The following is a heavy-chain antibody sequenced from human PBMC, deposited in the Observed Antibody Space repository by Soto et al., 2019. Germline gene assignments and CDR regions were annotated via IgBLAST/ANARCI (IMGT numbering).Heavy chain of an antibody. CDR3: ARASRSISNEATFAD. CDR1: GFTFSNYG. D-gene: IGHD2-21*01. V-gene: IGHV3-30*03. J-gene: IGHJ4*02. CDR2: ISYDGSNK. Sequence: QVPLAESGGGVVQPGRSLRLSCAASGFTFSNYGMHWVRQAPGKGLEWVAVISYDGSNKYYEDSVKGRVTISIDTSTNALSLQINSPRPADTAVYYWARASRSISNEATFADWGQGTLATVSP.